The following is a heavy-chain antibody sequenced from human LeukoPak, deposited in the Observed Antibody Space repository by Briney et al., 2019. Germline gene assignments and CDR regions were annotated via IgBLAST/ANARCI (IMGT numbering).Heavy chain of an antibody. Sequence: PGGSLRLSCAASGFTFDDYAMHWVRQAPGKGLEWVSGISWNSGSIGYADSVKGRFTISRDNAKNSLYLQMNSLRAEDTALYYCAKDWRRDYYDSSGYYGSWGQGTLVTVSS. CDR1: GFTFDDYA. V-gene: IGHV3-9*01. D-gene: IGHD3-22*01. CDR3: AKDWRRDYYDSSGYYGS. CDR2: ISWNSGSI. J-gene: IGHJ4*02.